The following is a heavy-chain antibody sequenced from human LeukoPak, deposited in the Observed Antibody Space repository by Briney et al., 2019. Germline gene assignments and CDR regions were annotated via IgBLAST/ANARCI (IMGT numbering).Heavy chain of an antibody. J-gene: IGHJ5*02. Sequence: ASVKVSCKASGYTFTGYYMHWVRQAPGQGLEWMGWISAYNGNTNYAQQLQGRVTMTTGTSTSTAYMELRSLRSDDTAVYYCARVRGRFDPWGQGTLVTVSS. V-gene: IGHV1-18*04. CDR3: ARVRGRFDP. CDR2: ISAYNGNT. D-gene: IGHD3-10*01. CDR1: GYTFTGYY.